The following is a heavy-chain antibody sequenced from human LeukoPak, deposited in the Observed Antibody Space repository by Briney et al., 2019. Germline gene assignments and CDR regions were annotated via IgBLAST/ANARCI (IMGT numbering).Heavy chain of an antibody. CDR3: AGLSYSSSGPMDV. CDR2: INPNNGAT. J-gene: IGHJ6*04. D-gene: IGHD6-6*01. CDR1: GFTFAGYY. Sequence: GASVKVSCKASGFTFAGYYIYWVRQAPGQGLEWMGWINPNNGATNYAQKFQGRVTVTRDTSISAAYMELSRLTSDDTAVYYCAGLSYSSSGPMDVWGKGTTVTVSS. V-gene: IGHV1-2*02.